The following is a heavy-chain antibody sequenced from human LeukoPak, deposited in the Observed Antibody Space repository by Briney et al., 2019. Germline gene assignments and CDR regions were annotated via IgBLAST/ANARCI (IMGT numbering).Heavy chain of an antibody. CDR2: INSDGSST. D-gene: IGHD1-26*01. V-gene: IGHV3-74*01. CDR3: ARVGGSNAFDI. J-gene: IGHJ3*02. CDR1: GFTFSSFW. Sequence: GGSLRLSCAASGFTFSSFWVHWVRHAPGKGLVWVSPINSDGSSTSYADSVKGRFTISRDNAKNTLSLQMNSLRAEDTAVYYCARVGGSNAFDIWGQGSMVIVSS.